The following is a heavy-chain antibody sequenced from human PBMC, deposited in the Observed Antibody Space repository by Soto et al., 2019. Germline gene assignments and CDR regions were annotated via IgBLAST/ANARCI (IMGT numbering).Heavy chain of an antibody. D-gene: IGHD6-13*01. CDR2: IDWDDDK. Sequence: SGPTLVNPTQTLTLTCTFSGFSLSTSGMCVSWIRQPPGKALEWLALIDWDDDKYYSTSLKTRLTISKDTSKNQVVLTMTNMDPVDTATYYCARSWGSIVAAGSAPLDYWGQGTLVTVSS. CDR3: ARSWGSIVAAGSAPLDY. CDR1: GFSLSTSGMC. J-gene: IGHJ4*02. V-gene: IGHV2-70*01.